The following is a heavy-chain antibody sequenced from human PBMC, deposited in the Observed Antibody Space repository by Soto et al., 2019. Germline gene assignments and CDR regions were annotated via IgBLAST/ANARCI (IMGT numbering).Heavy chain of an antibody. D-gene: IGHD3-22*01. V-gene: IGHV5-51*01. CDR2: IYPGDSDT. CDR1: GYSFTSYW. Sequence: GESLKISCKGSGYSFTSYWIAWVRQMPGKGLEWMGIIYPGDSDTRYSPSFQGQVTISADKSISTVYLQWSSLKASDTAIYYCARSGASYCDSSGYSLPLYYYYGMDVWGQGTTVTVSS. CDR3: ARSGASYCDSSGYSLPLYYYYGMDV. J-gene: IGHJ6*02.